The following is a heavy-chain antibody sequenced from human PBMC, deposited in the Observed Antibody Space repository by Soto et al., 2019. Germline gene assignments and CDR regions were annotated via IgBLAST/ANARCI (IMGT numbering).Heavy chain of an antibody. Sequence: GSLRLSCAASGFTFSSYWMHWVRQAPGKGLVWVSRINSDGSSTSYADSVKGRFTISRDNAKNTLYLQMNSLRAEDTAVYYCARVYCSSTSCRKRDAFDIWGQGTMVTVSS. CDR2: INSDGSST. V-gene: IGHV3-74*01. J-gene: IGHJ3*02. CDR3: ARVYCSSTSCRKRDAFDI. D-gene: IGHD2-2*01. CDR1: GFTFSSYW.